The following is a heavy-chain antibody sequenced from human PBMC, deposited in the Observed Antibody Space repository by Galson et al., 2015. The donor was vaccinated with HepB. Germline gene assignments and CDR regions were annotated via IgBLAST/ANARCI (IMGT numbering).Heavy chain of an antibody. CDR1: GYSFSTYW. Sequence: QSGAEVKKPGESLKISCKGSGYSFSTYWIAWVRQMPGKGLEWMGIIYPGDSDTRYSPSFQGQVTISADKSISTAFLQWSSLKASDTAMYYCARQGGTSGGAYGLDVWGQGTTVTVSS. CDR2: IYPGDSDT. CDR3: ARQGGTSGGAYGLDV. V-gene: IGHV5-51*01. J-gene: IGHJ6*02. D-gene: IGHD1-14*01.